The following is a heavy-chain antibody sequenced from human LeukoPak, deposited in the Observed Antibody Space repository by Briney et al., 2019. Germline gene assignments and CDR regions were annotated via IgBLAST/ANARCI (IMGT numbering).Heavy chain of an antibody. D-gene: IGHD1-26*01. CDR1: GGSLSGYF. V-gene: IGHV4-59*01. Sequence: PSETLSLTCTVSGGSLSGYFWSWIRQPPGKRLEWIGYIYSSGSTNYNPSLTSRVTISVDTSRNQFSLKLSSVTAADTAVYYCARVGGSYTLDTWGQGTLVTVSS. CDR3: ARVGGSYTLDT. J-gene: IGHJ4*02. CDR2: IYSSGST.